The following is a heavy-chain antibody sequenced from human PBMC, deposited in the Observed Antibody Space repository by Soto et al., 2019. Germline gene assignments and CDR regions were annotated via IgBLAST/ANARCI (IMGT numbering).Heavy chain of an antibody. J-gene: IGHJ4*02. CDR2: VYHTGRT. V-gene: IGHV4-61*01. CDR1: GGSFKSGSYS. CDR3: ARDFAYFDS. Sequence: SSETLSLTCTVSGGSFKSGSYSWSWIRQPPGKGLEWIGYVYHTGRTSYNPSLKRRVSISMDTSKNQFSLNLDSVTAADTAVYFCARDFAYFDSWGQGTLVTVSS. D-gene: IGHD3-3*01.